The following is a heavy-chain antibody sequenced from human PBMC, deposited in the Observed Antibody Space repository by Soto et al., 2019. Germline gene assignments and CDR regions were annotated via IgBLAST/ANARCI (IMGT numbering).Heavy chain of an antibody. V-gene: IGHV4-59*01. D-gene: IGHD6-6*01. J-gene: IGHJ6*02. Sequence: SETLSLTCTVSGGSISSYYWSWIRQPPGKGLEWIGYIYYSGSTNYNPSLKSRVTISVDTSKNQFSLKLSSVTAADTAVYYCARCPASIAARPPFYYYYGMDVWGQGTTVTVSS. CDR2: IYYSGST. CDR3: ARCPASIAARPPFYYYYGMDV. CDR1: GGSISSYY.